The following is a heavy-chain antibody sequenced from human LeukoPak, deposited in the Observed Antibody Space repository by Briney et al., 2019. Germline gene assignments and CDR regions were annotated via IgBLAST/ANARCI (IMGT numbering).Heavy chain of an antibody. V-gene: IGHV4-39*01. CDR3: ARTKTVRLRFLEWPNWFDP. J-gene: IGHJ5*02. CDR1: GGSISSSSYY. CDR2: IYYSGST. Sequence: SETLSLTCTVSGGSISSSSYYWGWIRQPPGKGLEWIGSIYYSGSTYYNPSLKSRVTISVDTSKNQFSPKLSSVTAADTAVYYCARTKTVRLRFLEWPNWFDPWGQGALVTVSS. D-gene: IGHD3-3*01.